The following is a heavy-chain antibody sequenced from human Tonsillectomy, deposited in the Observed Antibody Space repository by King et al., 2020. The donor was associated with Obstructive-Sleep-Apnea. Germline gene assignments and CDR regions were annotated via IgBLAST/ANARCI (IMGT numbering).Heavy chain of an antibody. D-gene: IGHD3-10*01. V-gene: IGHV3-13*01. CDR2: IGTAGDT. J-gene: IGHJ6*02. CDR3: ARGSRGVPRLNNYYYYGMDV. CDR1: GFTFSSYD. Sequence: VQLVESGGGLVQPGGSLRLSCAASGFTFSSYDMHWVRHATGKGLEWVSAIGTAGDTYYPGSVKGRFTISRENAKNFLYLQMNSLRAGDTAVYYCARGSRGVPRLNNYYYYGMDVWGQGTTVTVSS.